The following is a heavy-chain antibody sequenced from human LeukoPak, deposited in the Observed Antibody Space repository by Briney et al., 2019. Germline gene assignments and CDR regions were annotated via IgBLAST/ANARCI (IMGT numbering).Heavy chain of an antibody. CDR3: ARAPRSNRAFDI. V-gene: IGHV1-69*05. J-gene: IGHJ3*02. D-gene: IGHD2-2*01. CDR1: GGTFSSCA. Sequence: ASVKVSCKASGGTFSSCAISWVRQAPGQGLEWMGGIIPIFGTANYAQKFQGRVTITTDESTSTAYMELSSLRSEDTAVYYCARAPRSNRAFDIWGQGTMVTVSS. CDR2: IIPIFGTA.